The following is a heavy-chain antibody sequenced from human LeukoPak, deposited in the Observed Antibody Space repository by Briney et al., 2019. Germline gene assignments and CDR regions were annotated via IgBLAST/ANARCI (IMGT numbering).Heavy chain of an antibody. CDR3: ARDFSIAARKGDY. Sequence: GGSLRLSCAASGFTFSSYSMNWVRQAPGKGLEWVSYISSSSSTIYYADSVKGRFTISRDNAKNSLYLQMKSLRAEDTAVYYCARDFSIAARKGDYWGQGTLVTVSS. J-gene: IGHJ4*02. CDR2: ISSSSSTI. CDR1: GFTFSSYS. V-gene: IGHV3-48*04. D-gene: IGHD6-6*01.